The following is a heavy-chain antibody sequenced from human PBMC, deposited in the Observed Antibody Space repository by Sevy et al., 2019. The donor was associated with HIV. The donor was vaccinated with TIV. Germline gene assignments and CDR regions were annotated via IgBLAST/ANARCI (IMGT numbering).Heavy chain of an antibody. CDR1: GFTFSNAW. V-gene: IGHV3-21*06. Sequence: GGSLRLSCAASGFTFSNAWMSWVRQAPGKGLEWVSSISSASSYRKYGDSVKGRFTISRDNAKNLLYLDLNSLRVEDTAVYYCTRVDYYDTSASQYWGQGTLVTVSS. CDR2: ISSASSYR. D-gene: IGHD3-22*01. J-gene: IGHJ4*02. CDR3: TRVDYYDTSASQY.